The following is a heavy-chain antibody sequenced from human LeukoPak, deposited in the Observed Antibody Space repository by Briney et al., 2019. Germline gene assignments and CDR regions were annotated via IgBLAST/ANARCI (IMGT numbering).Heavy chain of an antibody. D-gene: IGHD3-10*01. V-gene: IGHV1-69*01. CDR3: ARGRNDHWFGESHGAFDI. CDR2: IIPIFGTA. CDR1: GGTFSSYA. J-gene: IGHJ3*02. Sequence: SVKVSCKASGGTFSSYAISWVRQAPGQGLEWMGGIIPIFGTANYAQKFQGRVTITADESTSTAYMELSSLRSEDTAVYYCARGRNDHWFGESHGAFDIWGQGTMVTVSS.